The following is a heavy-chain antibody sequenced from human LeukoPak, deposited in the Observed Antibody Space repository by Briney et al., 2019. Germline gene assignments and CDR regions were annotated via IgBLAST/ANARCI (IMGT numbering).Heavy chain of an antibody. J-gene: IGHJ6*02. D-gene: IGHD2-21*01. CDR3: ARVQGGDYYGMDV. Sequence: GESLKISCKGSGYSFTSYWISWVRQMPGKGLEWMGRIDPSDSYANYSPSFQGHVTISTDKSISTAYLQWSSLKASDTAMYYCARVQGGDYYGMDVWGQGTTVTVSS. V-gene: IGHV5-10-1*01. CDR1: GYSFTSYW. CDR2: IDPSDSYA.